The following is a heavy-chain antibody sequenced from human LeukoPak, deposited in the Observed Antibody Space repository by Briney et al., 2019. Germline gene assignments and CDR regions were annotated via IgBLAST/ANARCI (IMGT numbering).Heavy chain of an antibody. Sequence: ASVKVPCKASGYTFTGYYMHWVRQAPGQGLEWMGWINPNSGGTKYEQKFQGRVTMTRDTSINTAYMELSRLRSDDTAIYYCARGGKLMISMVRGVLASRDGLDIWGRGTMLTVSS. V-gene: IGHV1-2*02. J-gene: IGHJ3*02. CDR3: ARGGKLMISMVRGVLASRDGLDI. D-gene: IGHD3-10*01. CDR2: INPNSGGT. CDR1: GYTFTGYY.